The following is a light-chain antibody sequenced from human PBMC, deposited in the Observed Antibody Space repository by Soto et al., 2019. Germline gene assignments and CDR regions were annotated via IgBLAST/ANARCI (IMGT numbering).Light chain of an antibody. V-gene: IGLV2-14*01. CDR1: SIGVGGYSF. Sequence: QSALTQPASVSGSPGQSITISCTGTSIGVGGYSFVSWYQQHPGKAPKLMIYDVSNRPSGVSNRFSGSKSGNTASLTISGLQAEDEADYYCSSYTSSSTLVVFGGGTKLTVL. J-gene: IGLJ2*01. CDR2: DVS. CDR3: SSYTSSSTLVV.